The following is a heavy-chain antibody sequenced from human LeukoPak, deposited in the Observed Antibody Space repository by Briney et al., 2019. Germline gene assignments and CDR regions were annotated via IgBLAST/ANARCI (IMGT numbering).Heavy chain of an antibody. CDR3: ARDVSSASFTYYYYMDV. J-gene: IGHJ6*03. Sequence: SETLSLTCTVSGGSISSSSYYWGWIRQPPGKGLEWIGSIYYSGNTYYNPSLESRVTVSVDTSMNQFSLRLTSVSPADTAVYYCARDVSSASFTYYYYMDVWGKGTTVTVSS. CDR1: GGSISSSSYY. V-gene: IGHV4-39*07. CDR2: IYYSGNT. D-gene: IGHD3-16*01.